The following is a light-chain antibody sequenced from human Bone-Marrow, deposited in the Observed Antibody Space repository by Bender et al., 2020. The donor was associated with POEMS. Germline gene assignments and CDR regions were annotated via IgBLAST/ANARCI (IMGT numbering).Light chain of an antibody. CDR3: CSYAGSTTYVV. J-gene: IGLJ2*01. CDR1: SSDIGNYDL. CDR2: EAN. V-gene: IGLV2-23*01. Sequence: HSALTQPASVSGSPGQSITISCTGTSSDIGNYDLVSWYQHHPGRAPKVIIHEANKRPSGVSIRFSGSKSGNTASLTISGLQAQDEADYYCCSYAGSTTYVVFGGGTKLTVL.